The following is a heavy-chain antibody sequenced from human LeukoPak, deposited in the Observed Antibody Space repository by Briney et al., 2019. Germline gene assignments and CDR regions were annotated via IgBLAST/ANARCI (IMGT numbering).Heavy chain of an antibody. V-gene: IGHV3-21*01. CDR3: ARSNPGQAWFDP. CDR2: ISSSSYI. Sequence: GGSLRLSCAASGFTFSSYGMNWVRQAPGKGLEWVSSISSSSYIYYADSVKGRFTISRDNAKNSLYLQMNSLRAEDTAVYYCARSNPGQAWFDPWGQGTLVTVSS. CDR1: GFTFSSYG. J-gene: IGHJ5*02.